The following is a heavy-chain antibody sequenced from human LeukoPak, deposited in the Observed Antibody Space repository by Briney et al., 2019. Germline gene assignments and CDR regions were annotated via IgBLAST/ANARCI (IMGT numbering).Heavy chain of an antibody. CDR1: GDSISSGDYY. CDR2: ISSSGST. CDR3: ARVWELSDAFDI. Sequence: PSQTLSLTCTVSGDSISSGDYYWSWIRQPTGKGLEWIGRISSSGSTNYNPSLKSRVTISVDTSKNQFSLKLSSVTAADAAVYYCARVWELSDAFDIWGQGTMVTVS. J-gene: IGHJ3*02. V-gene: IGHV4-61*02. D-gene: IGHD1-26*01.